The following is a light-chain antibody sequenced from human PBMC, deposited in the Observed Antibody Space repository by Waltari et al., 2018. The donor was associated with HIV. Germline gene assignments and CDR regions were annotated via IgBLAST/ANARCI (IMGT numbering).Light chain of an antibody. V-gene: IGLV3-19*01. J-gene: IGLJ1*01. CDR3: NSRDNNGHHLV. Sequence: SSELTQDPAVSVALGQTVRITCQGPSLRNYYASWYQQKPGQAPLLVVYGNDKRPSGIPDRFSGSSSGNTASLTITGAQAEDEADYYCNSRDNNGHHLVFAPGTTVTVL. CDR2: GND. CDR1: SLRNYY.